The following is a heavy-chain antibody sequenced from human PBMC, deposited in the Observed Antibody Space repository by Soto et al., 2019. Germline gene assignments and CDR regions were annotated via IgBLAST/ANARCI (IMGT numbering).Heavy chain of an antibody. CDR3: AKDHRYYDFWSGYYIEYYFDY. CDR2: ISYDGSNK. CDR1: GFTFSSYG. J-gene: IGHJ4*02. Sequence: LRLSCAASGFTFSSYGMHWVRQAPGKGLEWVAVISYDGSNKYYADSVKGRFTISRDNSKNTLYLQMNSLRAEDTAVYYCAKDHRYYDFWSGYYIEYYFDYWGQGTLVTVFS. D-gene: IGHD3-3*01. V-gene: IGHV3-30*18.